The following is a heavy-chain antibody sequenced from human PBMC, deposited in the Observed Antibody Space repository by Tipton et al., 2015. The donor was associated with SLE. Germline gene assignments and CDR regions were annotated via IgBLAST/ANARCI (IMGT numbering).Heavy chain of an antibody. Sequence: LKLSCAVYGGSFSGYYWGWIRQPPGKGLEWIGSIYYSGSTYYNPSLKSRVTISVDTSKNQFSLKLSSVTAADTAVYYCARDSRLHWYFDLWGRGTLVTVSS. CDR1: GGSFSGYY. D-gene: IGHD3-22*01. V-gene: IGHV4-34*01. CDR3: ARDSRLHWYFDL. J-gene: IGHJ2*01. CDR2: IYYSGST.